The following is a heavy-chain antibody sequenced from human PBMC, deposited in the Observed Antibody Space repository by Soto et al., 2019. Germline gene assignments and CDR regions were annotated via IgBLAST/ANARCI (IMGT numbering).Heavy chain of an antibody. CDR1: GFTFSDYW. D-gene: IGHD3-10*01. Sequence: EVQLVESGGGLVQPGGSLRLSCAASGFTFSDYWIHWVRQAPGKGLVWVSRIKTDGSSTDYADSVKGRFTISRDNAKNTLYLQMNSLSAEYTAVYYCAQREGNSYGLFHWGQGTLVTVSS. J-gene: IGHJ4*02. CDR3: AQREGNSYGLFH. CDR2: IKTDGSST. V-gene: IGHV3-74*01.